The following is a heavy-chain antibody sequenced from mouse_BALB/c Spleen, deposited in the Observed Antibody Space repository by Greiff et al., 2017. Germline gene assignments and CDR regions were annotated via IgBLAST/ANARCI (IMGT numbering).Heavy chain of an antibody. CDR2: ISSGSSTI. D-gene: IGHD4-1*01. Sequence: EVKLMESGGGLVQPGGSRKLSCAASGFTFSSFGMHWVRQAPEKGLEWVAYISSGSSTIYYADTVKGRFTISRDNPKNTLFLQMTSLRSEDTAMYYCAGLLGYAMDYWGQGTSVTVSS. CDR1: GFTFSSFG. J-gene: IGHJ4*01. V-gene: IGHV5-17*02. CDR3: AGLLGYAMDY.